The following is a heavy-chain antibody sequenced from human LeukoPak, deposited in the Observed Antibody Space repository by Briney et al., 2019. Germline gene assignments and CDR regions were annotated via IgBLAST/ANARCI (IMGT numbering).Heavy chain of an antibody. D-gene: IGHD6-19*01. CDR2: ISGSGGST. CDR3: AKDFRRSAVAGAYYYYYVDV. V-gene: IGHV3-23*01. Sequence: GGSLRLSCAASGFTFSSYAMSWVRQAPGKGLEWVSAISGSGGSTYYADSVKGRFTISRDNSKNTLYLQMNSLRAEDTAVYYCAKDFRRSAVAGAYYYYYVDVWGKGTTVTVSS. J-gene: IGHJ6*03. CDR1: GFTFSSYA.